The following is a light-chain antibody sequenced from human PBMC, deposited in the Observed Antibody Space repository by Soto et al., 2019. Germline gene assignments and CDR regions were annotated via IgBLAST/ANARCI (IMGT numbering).Light chain of an antibody. CDR1: QTIISY. Sequence: DIQMTQSPSSLSASVGDRVIITCRASQTIISYLHWYQQKPGKAPKLLIYAASSLQSGVPSRFSGSGSGTDFTLTISSLQPEDFATYYCQQTYSSLPTFGQGTKV. CDR3: QQTYSSLPT. V-gene: IGKV1-39*01. J-gene: IGKJ1*01. CDR2: AAS.